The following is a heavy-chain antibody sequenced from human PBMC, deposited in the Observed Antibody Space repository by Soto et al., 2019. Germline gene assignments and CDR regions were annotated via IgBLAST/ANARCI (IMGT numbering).Heavy chain of an antibody. Sequence: EVQLVESGGGLAQPGGSLRLSCAASGFTLSSHWMHWVRQAPGKGLVWVSRINRDGSTINYDDSVRGRYTISRDNAKNTLYLQMSSLRAEDTAVYYCARVADCTYSSNCNGRAAFDMWGQGTMVTVSS. CDR3: ARVADCTYSSNCNGRAAFDM. CDR2: INRDGSTI. J-gene: IGHJ3*02. V-gene: IGHV3-74*01. D-gene: IGHD6-13*01. CDR1: GFTLSSHW.